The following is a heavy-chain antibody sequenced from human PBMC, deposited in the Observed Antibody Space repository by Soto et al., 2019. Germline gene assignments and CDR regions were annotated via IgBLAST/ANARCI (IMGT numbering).Heavy chain of an antibody. V-gene: IGHV1-69*02. J-gene: IGHJ4*02. Sequence: QVQLVQSGAEVKKPGSSGKVSCKASGGTFTTYTISWVRHAPGQGLEWMGRIIPILALAKYAQKFQGRVTFTADKSTSTAYMELNSLRSEDTAVYYCARGGMGAWLDFDNWGQGTLVTVSS. D-gene: IGHD1-26*01. CDR3: ARGGMGAWLDFDN. CDR1: GGTFTTYT. CDR2: IIPILALA.